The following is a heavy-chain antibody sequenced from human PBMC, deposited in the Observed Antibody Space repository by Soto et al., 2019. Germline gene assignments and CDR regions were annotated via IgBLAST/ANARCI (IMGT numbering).Heavy chain of an antibody. CDR2: IYYSGST. J-gene: IGHJ6*02. CDR1: GGSISSSSYY. V-gene: IGHV4-39*01. Sequence: PSDTLSLTCTVSGGSISSSSYYWGWIRQPPGKGLEWIGSIYYSGSTYYNPSLKSRVTISVDTSKNQFSLKLSSVTAADTAVYYCARISYYDFWSGYYGDYYGMDVWGQGTTVTVSS. CDR3: ARISYYDFWSGYYGDYYGMDV. D-gene: IGHD3-3*01.